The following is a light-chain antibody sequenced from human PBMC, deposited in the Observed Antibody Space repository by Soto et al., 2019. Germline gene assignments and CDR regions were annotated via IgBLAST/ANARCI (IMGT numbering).Light chain of an antibody. CDR3: QQFGSSIPHT. Sequence: EMVMTQSPGTLSLSPGERATISCRASQGIGSRYLAWYHQKSGQAPRLLIYGASSMATGIQDRFSGSESGTDFTLTISRLEPEDFGVYYCQQFGSSIPHTFGQGTKLEIK. CDR2: GAS. V-gene: IGKV3-20*01. J-gene: IGKJ2*01. CDR1: QGIGSRY.